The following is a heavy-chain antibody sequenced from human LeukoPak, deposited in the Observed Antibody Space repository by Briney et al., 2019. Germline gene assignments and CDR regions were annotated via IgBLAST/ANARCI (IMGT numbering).Heavy chain of an antibody. CDR2: IYYSGST. D-gene: IGHD6-13*01. CDR3: ARTSGIAAAGWFDP. J-gene: IGHJ5*02. CDR1: GGSISSYY. V-gene: IGHV4-59*01. Sequence: SETLSLTCTVSGGSISSYYWSWIRQPPGKGLEWIGYIYYSGSTNYNPSLKSRVTISVDTSKNQFSLKLSSVTAADTAVYYCARTSGIAAAGWFDPWGQGTLVTVSS.